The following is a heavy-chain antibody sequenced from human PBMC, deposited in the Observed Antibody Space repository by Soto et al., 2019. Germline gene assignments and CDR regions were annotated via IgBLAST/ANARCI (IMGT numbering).Heavy chain of an antibody. J-gene: IGHJ4*02. CDR3: ARDPCSGGSCYSPL. Sequence: HPGGSLRLSCSACGFTFSSFAMSWVRQAPGKGLEWVSAISGGAGSTYYPDSVKGRFTISRDNSKNTVYLQLNGLRAEDTAIYYCARDPCSGGSCYSPLWGQGTLVTVSS. CDR1: GFTFSSFA. V-gene: IGHV3-23*01. CDR2: ISGGAGST. D-gene: IGHD2-15*01.